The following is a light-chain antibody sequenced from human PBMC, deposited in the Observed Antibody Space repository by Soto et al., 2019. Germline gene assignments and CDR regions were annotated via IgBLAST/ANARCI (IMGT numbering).Light chain of an antibody. V-gene: IGLV2-8*01. CDR3: SSKAGSNNLGVV. CDR1: SSDVGGYND. J-gene: IGLJ2*01. CDR2: EVT. Sequence: QSALTQPPSASGSPGQSVAISCTGTSSDVGGYNDVSWYQQHPGKAPKLMIYEVTERPSGVPDRFSGSKSGNTASLTVSGLQADDEADYYCSSKAGSNNLGVVFGGGTKLTV.